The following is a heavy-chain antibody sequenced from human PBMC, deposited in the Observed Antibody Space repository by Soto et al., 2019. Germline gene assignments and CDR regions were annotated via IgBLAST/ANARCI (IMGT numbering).Heavy chain of an antibody. CDR3: ARVGSWSGYDWGWFDP. CDR2: IYYSGST. Sequence: QVQLQESGPGLVKPSETLSLTCTVSGGSISSYYWSWIRQPPGKGLEWIGYIYYSGSTNYNPSLNSRVTISVDTSKNQFSLKLSSVTAADTAVYYCARVGSWSGYDWGWFDPWGQGTLVTVSS. V-gene: IGHV4-59*01. CDR1: GGSISSYY. D-gene: IGHD5-12*01. J-gene: IGHJ5*02.